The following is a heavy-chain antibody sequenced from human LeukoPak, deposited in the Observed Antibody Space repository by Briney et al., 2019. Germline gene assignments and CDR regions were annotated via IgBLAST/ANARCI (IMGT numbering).Heavy chain of an antibody. D-gene: IGHD1-1*01. J-gene: IGHJ3*01. Sequence: PGGSLRLSCAASGFTFRTYWMSWIRQAPGKEPEWVADINQDGSEEYYLQSVRGRFTVSRDNAQNAVFLQMTNLRADDTAVYYCASWKMELQRNAFDFWGQGTVVTVSS. CDR1: GFTFRTYW. CDR2: INQDGSEE. CDR3: ASWKMELQRNAFDF. V-gene: IGHV3-7*01.